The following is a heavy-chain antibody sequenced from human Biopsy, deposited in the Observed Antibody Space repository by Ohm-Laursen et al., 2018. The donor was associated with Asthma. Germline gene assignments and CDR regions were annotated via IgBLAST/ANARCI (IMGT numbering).Heavy chain of an antibody. CDR2: ISFDGTNR. V-gene: IGHV3-30*18. J-gene: IGHJ4*02. D-gene: IGHD1-26*01. Sequence: SLRLSCAASGFSFNNYGMHWVRQAPGKGLDWVAVISFDGTNRNYTDSVKGRFTISRDNSRNTLHLEMNSLRAEDTAVYFCAKEVFPGWELRRGPDSWGQGTLVTVSS. CDR3: AKEVFPGWELRRGPDS. CDR1: GFSFNNYG.